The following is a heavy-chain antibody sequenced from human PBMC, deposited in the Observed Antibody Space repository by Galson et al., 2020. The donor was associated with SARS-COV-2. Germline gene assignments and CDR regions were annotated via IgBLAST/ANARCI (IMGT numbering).Heavy chain of an antibody. Sequence: GGSLRLSCAASGFTFDDYAMHWVRQAPGKGLEWVSGISWNSGSVGYADSVKGRFTISRDNAKNSLYLQMNSLRAEDTALYYCAKLADVGATPDYWGQGTLVTVSS. CDR1: GFTFDDYA. J-gene: IGHJ4*02. CDR2: ISWNSGSV. CDR3: AKLADVGATPDY. D-gene: IGHD1-26*01. V-gene: IGHV3-9*01.